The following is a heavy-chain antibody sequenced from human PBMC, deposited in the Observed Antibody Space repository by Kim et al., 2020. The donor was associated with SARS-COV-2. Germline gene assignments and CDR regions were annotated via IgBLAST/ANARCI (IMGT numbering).Heavy chain of an antibody. CDR1: GFTFSSYA. Sequence: GGSLRLSCAASGFTFSSYAMSWVRQAPGKGLEWVSVIYSGGSSTYYADSVKGRFTISRDNSKNTLYLQMNSLRAEDTAVYYCAKDREAVAAFFDYWGQGTLVTVSS. CDR2: IYSGGSST. CDR3: AKDREAVAAFFDY. J-gene: IGHJ4*02. D-gene: IGHD6-19*01. V-gene: IGHV3-23*03.